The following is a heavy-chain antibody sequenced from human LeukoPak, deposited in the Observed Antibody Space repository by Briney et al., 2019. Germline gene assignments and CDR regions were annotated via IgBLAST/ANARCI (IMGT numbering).Heavy chain of an antibody. V-gene: IGHV4-39*07. CDR1: GGPISSSSYY. CDR3: ARDLRSSSVFGWFDP. J-gene: IGHJ5*02. Sequence: SETPSLTCTVSGGPISSSSYYWGWIRQPPGKGLEWIGSIYYSGSTYYNPSLKSRVTISVDTSKNQFSLKLSSVTAADTAVYYCARDLRSSSVFGWFDPWGQGTLVTVSS. D-gene: IGHD6-6*01. CDR2: IYYSGST.